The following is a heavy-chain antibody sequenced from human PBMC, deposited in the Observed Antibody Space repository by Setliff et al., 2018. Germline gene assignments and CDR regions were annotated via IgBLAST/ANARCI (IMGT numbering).Heavy chain of an antibody. V-gene: IGHV4-38-2*02. CDR2: IYYRGST. CDR3: ARDQGPYFDSSGYWFDP. Sequence: ASETLSLTCTVSGYSISSGYYWGWIRQPPGKGLEWIGSIYYRGSTKYNPSLKSRLTMSVDTSNNHLSLKMTSVTAADTAVYYCARDQGPYFDSSGYWFDPWGQGTLVTVSS. D-gene: IGHD3-22*01. J-gene: IGHJ5*02. CDR1: GYSISSGYY.